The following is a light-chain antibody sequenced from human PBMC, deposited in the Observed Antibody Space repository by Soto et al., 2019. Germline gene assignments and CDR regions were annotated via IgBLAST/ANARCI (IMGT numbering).Light chain of an antibody. J-gene: IGKJ1*01. V-gene: IGKV3-15*01. CDR3: QQYNNWPPGT. CDR2: GAS. Sequence: IVMTQSPATLSVSPGERATLSCRASQSVSSNLAWYQQKPGQAPRLLIYGASTRATGIPARFSGSGSGTEFTLTISSLQSADFAVYYGQQYNNWPPGTFGQGTKVEIK. CDR1: QSVSSN.